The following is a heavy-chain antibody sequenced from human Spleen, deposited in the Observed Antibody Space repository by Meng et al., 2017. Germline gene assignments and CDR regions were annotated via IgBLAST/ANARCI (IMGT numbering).Heavy chain of an antibody. J-gene: IGHJ4*02. V-gene: IGHV3-11*04. CDR3: ATRGLSKTFDY. CDR1: GFTFTDFY. CDR2: ISTSGGAI. Sequence: GESLKISCAASGFTFTDFYMTWIRQAPGKGLEWVSYISTSGGAIYYADSVKGRFTISRDNSKTSLYLPMDSLSAEDTAVYYCATRGLSKTFDYWGQGTLVTVSS.